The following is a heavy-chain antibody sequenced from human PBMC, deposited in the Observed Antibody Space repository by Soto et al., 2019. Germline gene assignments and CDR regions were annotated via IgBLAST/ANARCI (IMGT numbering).Heavy chain of an antibody. CDR1: GGSISRSGYF. V-gene: IGHV4-31*03. J-gene: IGHJ4*02. CDR2: IYDSGST. Sequence: PSETLSLACTVSGGSISRSGYFWSWIRQHPGKGLEWIGYIYDSGSTYYNPSLESRVSLSVDTSKNQFSLNLTSVTAADTAMYYCARSSRSYFDYWGQGTLVTVSS. CDR3: ARSSRSYFDY.